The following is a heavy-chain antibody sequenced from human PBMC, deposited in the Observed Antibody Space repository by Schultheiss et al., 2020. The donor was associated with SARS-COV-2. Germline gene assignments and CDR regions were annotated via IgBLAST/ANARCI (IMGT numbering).Heavy chain of an antibody. V-gene: IGHV3-30*07. CDR1: GFTFSSYA. Sequence: GGSLRLSCAASGFTFSSYAMHWVRQAPGKGLEWVAVISYDGSNKYYADSVKGRFTISRDNSKNTLYLQMNSLRADDTAVYYCATDLGGWRGYWGQGTLVTVSS. CDR3: ATDLGGWRGY. CDR2: ISYDGSNK. D-gene: IGHD3-10*01. J-gene: IGHJ4*02.